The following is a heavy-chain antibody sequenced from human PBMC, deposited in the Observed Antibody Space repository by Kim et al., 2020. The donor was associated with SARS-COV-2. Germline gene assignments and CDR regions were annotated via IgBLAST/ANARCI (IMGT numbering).Heavy chain of an antibody. J-gene: IGHJ4*02. V-gene: IGHV4-30-2*01. CDR3: AREEDYGGFDY. Sequence: SETLSLTCAVSGGSISSGGYSWSWIRQPPGKGLEWIGYIYHSGSTYYNPSLKSRVTISVDRSKNQFSLKLSCVTAADTAVYYCAREEDYGGFDYWGQGTLVTVSS. CDR2: IYHSGST. D-gene: IGHD4-17*01. CDR1: GGSISSGGYS.